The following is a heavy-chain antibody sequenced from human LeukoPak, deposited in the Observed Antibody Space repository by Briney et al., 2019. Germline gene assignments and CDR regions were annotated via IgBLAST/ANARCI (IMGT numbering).Heavy chain of an antibody. D-gene: IGHD6-19*01. V-gene: IGHV6-1*01. CDR3: ARDRIAVAGTRWDAFDI. CDR1: GDSVSSNSAA. J-gene: IGHJ3*02. Sequence: SPTLSLTFAISGDSVSSNSAAWNWLRQSPSRGLEGLGRTYYRSKGYKDYAVSVNSRITINPHTSNNQFSLQLNSVTPEDTAVYYCARDRIAVAGTRWDAFDIWGQGTMVTVSS. CDR2: TYYRSKGYK.